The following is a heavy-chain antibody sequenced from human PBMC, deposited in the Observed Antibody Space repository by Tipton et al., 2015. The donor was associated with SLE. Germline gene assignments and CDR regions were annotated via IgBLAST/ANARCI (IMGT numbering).Heavy chain of an antibody. D-gene: IGHD3-3*01. Sequence: TLSLTCSVSGYSISSGYYWGWIRQPPGKGLEWIGSLFHSGTTYYNPSLNSRVTILIDTSKNQFSLHLDFVTAADTAVYYCARGYYDFWSGFYNVGYYFDYWGQGSLVAVSS. V-gene: IGHV4-38-2*02. J-gene: IGHJ4*02. CDR2: LFHSGTT. CDR3: ARGYYDFWSGFYNVGYYFDY. CDR1: GYSISSGYY.